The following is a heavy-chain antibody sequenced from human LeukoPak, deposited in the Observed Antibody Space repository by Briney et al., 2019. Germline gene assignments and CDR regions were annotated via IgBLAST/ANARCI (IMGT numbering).Heavy chain of an antibody. D-gene: IGHD3-22*01. CDR3: AKSYYDSSGYRGDLEY. CDR1: GFIFSSHG. J-gene: IGHJ4*02. CDR2: ISYDGSNK. V-gene: IGHV3-30*18. Sequence: PGGTLRLSCAASGFIFSSHGMNWVRQAPGKGLEWVAVISYDGSNKYYADSVKGRFTISRDNSKNTLYLQMNSLRAEDTAVYYCAKSYYDSSGYRGDLEYWGQGTLVTVSS.